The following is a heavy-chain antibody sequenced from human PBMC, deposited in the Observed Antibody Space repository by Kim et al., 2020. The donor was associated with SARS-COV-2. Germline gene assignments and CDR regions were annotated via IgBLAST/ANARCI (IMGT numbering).Heavy chain of an antibody. V-gene: IGHV3-30*01. Sequence: DSVKGRFTISRDNSKNTLYLQMNSLRAEDTAVYYCARDLAQGAIAPFDYWGQGTLVTVSS. CDR3: ARDLAQGAIAPFDY. D-gene: IGHD2-21*01. J-gene: IGHJ4*02.